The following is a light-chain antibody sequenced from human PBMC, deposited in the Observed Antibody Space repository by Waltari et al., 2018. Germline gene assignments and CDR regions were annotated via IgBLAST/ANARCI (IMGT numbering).Light chain of an antibody. CDR3: QQYNSYHT. CDR1: QSISTW. V-gene: IGKV1-5*03. CDR2: KAS. J-gene: IGKJ2*01. Sequence: DIQMTQSPSTLSASVGDRITITCRASQSISTWLAWYQQKPGKAPKLLIYKASNLESGVPSRFSGSGSGKEFTLTISSLQPDDFATYYCQQYNSYHTFGQWTKLEIK.